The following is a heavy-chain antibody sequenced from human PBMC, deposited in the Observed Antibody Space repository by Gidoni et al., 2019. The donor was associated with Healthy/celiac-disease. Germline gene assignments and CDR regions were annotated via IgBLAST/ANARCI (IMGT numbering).Heavy chain of an antibody. V-gene: IGHV1-69*04. CDR2: IIPNLGIA. J-gene: IGHJ5*02. Sequence: QVQLVQSGAEVTQPGSSVKVSCKASGGTFSSSALSRVRLSPGQGLEWMGRIIPNLGIANYAQKYQGRDTMTADKSTSTAYRELSSLRSEDTAVYYCARESSITIFGVVMGDNPTPVYNWFDPWGQGTRVTVSS. CDR3: ARESSITIFGVVMGDNPTPVYNWFDP. CDR1: GGTFSSSA. D-gene: IGHD3-3*01.